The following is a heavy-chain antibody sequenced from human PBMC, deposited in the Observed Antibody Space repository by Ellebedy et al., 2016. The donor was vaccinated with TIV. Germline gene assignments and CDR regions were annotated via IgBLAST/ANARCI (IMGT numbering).Heavy chain of an antibody. V-gene: IGHV3-53*01. CDR2: IYSGGST. Sequence: GESLKISCAASGFTVSSNYMSWVRQAPGKGLEWVSVIYSGGSTYYADSVKGRFTISRDNSENTLHLQMNSLRAEDTAVYYCARIRTDYYDTGAYPGAFDMWGQGTMVTVSS. CDR3: ARIRTDYYDTGAYPGAFDM. J-gene: IGHJ3*02. CDR1: GFTVSSNY. D-gene: IGHD3-22*01.